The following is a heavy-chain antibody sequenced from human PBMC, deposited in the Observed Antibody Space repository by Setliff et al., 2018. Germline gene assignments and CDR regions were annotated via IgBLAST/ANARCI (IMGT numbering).Heavy chain of an antibody. CDR3: VKDRYCSDASCSPDYFDY. J-gene: IGHJ4*02. CDR2: ITGGGGST. D-gene: IGHD2-15*01. V-gene: IGHV3-23*01. Sequence: PGGSLRLSCAASGFTFSNYAMSWVRRAPGKGLAWVSGITGGGGSTYYADPVKGRFTTSRDNSKNTLYLQMNSLRAEDTAVYYCVKDRYCSDASCSPDYFDYWGQGTLVTVSS. CDR1: GFTFSNYA.